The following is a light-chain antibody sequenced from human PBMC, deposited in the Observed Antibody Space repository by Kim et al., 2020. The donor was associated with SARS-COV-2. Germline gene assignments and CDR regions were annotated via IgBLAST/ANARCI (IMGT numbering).Light chain of an antibody. CDR3: QVWDSSSDHVV. J-gene: IGLJ2*01. Sequence: PGKTARITVGGNNIGSKSAHWYQNGPGQAHVVVIYYDSDRPTGIPVRFYSANSGNTATLTISRVEAGDEADYYCQVWDSSSDHVVFGGGTQLTVL. CDR1: NIGSKS. V-gene: IGLV3-21*04. CDR2: YDS.